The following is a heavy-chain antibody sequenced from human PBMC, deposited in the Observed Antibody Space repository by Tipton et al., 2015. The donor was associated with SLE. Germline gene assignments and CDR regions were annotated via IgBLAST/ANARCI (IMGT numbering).Heavy chain of an antibody. CDR2: VSSDGSTT. D-gene: IGHD5-18*01. CDR3: ARDELSGYSYGYLTVDY. V-gene: IGHV3-74*01. J-gene: IGHJ4*02. Sequence: SLRLSCAASGFTFRSYWMHWVRQAPGKGLVWVSRVSSDGSTTSYADSVKGRFTISRDNAKNSLYLQMNSLRAEDTAVYYCARDELSGYSYGYLTVDYWGQGTLVTVSS. CDR1: GFTFRSYW.